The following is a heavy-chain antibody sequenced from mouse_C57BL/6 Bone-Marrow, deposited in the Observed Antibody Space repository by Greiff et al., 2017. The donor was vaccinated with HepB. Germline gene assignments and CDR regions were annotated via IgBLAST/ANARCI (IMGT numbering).Heavy chain of an antibody. CDR3: ARLFKFITTVVAPHFDV. Sequence: EVKVEESEGGLVQPGSSMKLSCTASGFTFSDYYMAWVRQVPEKGLEWVANINYDGSSTYYLDSLKSRFIISRENAKNILYLQMSSLKSEDTATYYCARLFKFITTVVAPHFDVWGTGTTVTVSS. D-gene: IGHD1-1*01. V-gene: IGHV5-16*01. J-gene: IGHJ1*03. CDR2: INYDGSST. CDR1: GFTFSDYY.